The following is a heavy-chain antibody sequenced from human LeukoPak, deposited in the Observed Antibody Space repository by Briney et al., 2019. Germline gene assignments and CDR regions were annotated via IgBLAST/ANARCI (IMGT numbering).Heavy chain of an antibody. CDR3: ARLLLQAESSMVAPVGAFDI. CDR2: IYTSGST. Sequence: KPSETLSLTCSVSCGSISRYYWSWIRQPAGKGLEWIGRIYTSGSTNYNPSLKSRVTMSVDTSKNQFSLKLSSVTAADTAVYYCARLLLQAESSMVAPVGAFDIWGQGTMVTVSS. V-gene: IGHV4-4*07. CDR1: CGSISRYY. J-gene: IGHJ3*02. D-gene: IGHD2-15*01.